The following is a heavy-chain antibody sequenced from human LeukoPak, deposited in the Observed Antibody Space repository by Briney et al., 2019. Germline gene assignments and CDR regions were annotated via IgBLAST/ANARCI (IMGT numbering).Heavy chain of an antibody. CDR3: AKDFGRNLGGPGY. CDR1: GFTFSSYA. Sequence: GGSLRLSCAASGFTFSSYAMSWVRQAPGKGLEWVSAISGSGGSTYYADSVKGRFAISRDNSKSTLYLQMNSLRGEDTAVYYCAKDFGRNLGGPGYWGRGTRVTVSS. D-gene: IGHD3-10*01. V-gene: IGHV3-23*01. CDR2: ISGSGGST. J-gene: IGHJ4*02.